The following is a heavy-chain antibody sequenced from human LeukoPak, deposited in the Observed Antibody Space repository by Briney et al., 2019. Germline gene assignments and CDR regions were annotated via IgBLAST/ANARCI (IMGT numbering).Heavy chain of an antibody. D-gene: IGHD3-22*01. Sequence: GGSLRLSCAASGFTFSSYGMHWVRQAPGKGLEWVAVIWYDGSNKYYADSVKGRFTISRDNSKNTLYLQMNSLRAEDTAVYYCARNSVPLRLYNWFDPWGQGTLVTVSS. CDR3: ARNSVPLRLYNWFDP. V-gene: IGHV3-33*01. J-gene: IGHJ5*02. CDR2: IWYDGSNK. CDR1: GFTFSSYG.